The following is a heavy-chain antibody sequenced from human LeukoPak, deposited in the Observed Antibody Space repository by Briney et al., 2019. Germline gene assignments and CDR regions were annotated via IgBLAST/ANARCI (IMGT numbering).Heavy chain of an antibody. Sequence: PGRSLRLSCAASGFTFSSYWMHWVRQAPGKGLVWVSRIHNDGSTTNYADSVKGRFTISRDTAKNTLYLQMNSLRAEDTAVYYCARGRWNFDYWGQGTLVTVSS. CDR3: ARGRWNFDY. CDR2: IHNDGSTT. CDR1: GFTFSSYW. D-gene: IGHD4-23*01. J-gene: IGHJ4*02. V-gene: IGHV3-74*01.